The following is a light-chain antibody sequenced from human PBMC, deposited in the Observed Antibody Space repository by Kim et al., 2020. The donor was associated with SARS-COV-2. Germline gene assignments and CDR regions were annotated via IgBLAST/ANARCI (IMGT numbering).Light chain of an antibody. CDR1: STSIGAGYD. J-gene: IGLJ1*01. CDR2: SNN. CDR3: RSYDTSLGLRI. V-gene: IGLV1-40*01. Sequence: QSVLTQPPSVSAAPGQRVTISCTGSSTSIGAGYDVHWYQQLPGAAPKLLIYSNNNRPSGVPDRFSGSKSGTSAYLAITGLQAEDEADYYCRSYDTSLGLRIFGSGTKFTVL.